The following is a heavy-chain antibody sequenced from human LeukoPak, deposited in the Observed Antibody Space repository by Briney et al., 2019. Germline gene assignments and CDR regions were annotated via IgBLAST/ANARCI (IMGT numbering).Heavy chain of an antibody. CDR2: IRSKANSYAT. CDR3: TRHGGILTGFENTDY. J-gene: IGHJ4*02. D-gene: IGHD3-9*01. V-gene: IGHV3-73*01. Sequence: GGPLKLSCAASGFTFSGSAMHWVRQASGKGLEWVGRIRSKANSYATAYAASVKGRFTISRDDSKNTAYLQMNSLKTEDTAVYYCTRHGGILTGFENTDYWGQGTLVTVSS. CDR1: GFTFSGSA.